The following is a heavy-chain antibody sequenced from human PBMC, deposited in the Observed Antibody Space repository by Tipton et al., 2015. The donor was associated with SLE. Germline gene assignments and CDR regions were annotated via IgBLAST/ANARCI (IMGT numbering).Heavy chain of an antibody. Sequence: SLRLSCAASGFSFSVFWLSWVRRAPGGGLEWVANINQDGSEKYLLDSVKGRFTIARDTAGNSLDLQMNSLRVEDTGVYYCARTKVGMGHFYGMDVWGRGTTVTVSS. CDR1: GFSFSVFW. D-gene: IGHD1-26*01. J-gene: IGHJ6*02. CDR3: ARTKVGMGHFYGMDV. CDR2: INQDGSEK. V-gene: IGHV3-7*01.